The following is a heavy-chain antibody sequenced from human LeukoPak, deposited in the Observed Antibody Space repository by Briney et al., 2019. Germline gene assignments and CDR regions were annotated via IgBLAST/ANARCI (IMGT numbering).Heavy chain of an antibody. D-gene: IGHD6-13*01. CDR1: GYIFPTYW. J-gene: IGHJ4*02. CDR3: ARHTSAAVLVDY. Sequence: GESLKISCKGSGYIFPTYWIGWVRQMPGKGLEWMGIIYPGDSDTRYSPSFQGQVIISVDKSISTAYLQWRSLKASDTAIYYCARHTSAAVLVDYWGQGTLVTVSS. CDR2: IYPGDSDT. V-gene: IGHV5-51*01.